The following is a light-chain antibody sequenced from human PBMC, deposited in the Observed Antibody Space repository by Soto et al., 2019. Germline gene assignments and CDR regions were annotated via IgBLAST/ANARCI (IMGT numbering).Light chain of an antibody. V-gene: IGLV2-23*01. Sequence: QSALTQPPSVSGSPGQSITISCTGTSSDVGSYNLVSWYQQHPIKAPKLMIYEGSKRPSGVSNRFSGSKSGNTASLKISGLQAEDEADYYCCSYAGSSTYVFGTGTKVTVL. CDR2: EGS. CDR3: CSYAGSSTYV. CDR1: SSDVGSYNL. J-gene: IGLJ1*01.